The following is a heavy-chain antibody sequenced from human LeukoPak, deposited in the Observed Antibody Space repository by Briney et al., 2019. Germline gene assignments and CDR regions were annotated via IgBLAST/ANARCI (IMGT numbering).Heavy chain of an antibody. D-gene: IGHD5-12*01. CDR2: INKDGGEK. Sequence: PGGSLRLSCAASGFTFSSYWMSWVRQAPGKGLEWVANINKDGGEKYYVDSVKGRFTISRDNAKNSLYLQMNSLKTEDTAVYYCTAAFLGSGYDDYYYYYGMDVWGQGTTVTVSS. V-gene: IGHV3-7*03. CDR1: GFTFSSYW. CDR3: TAAFLGSGYDDYYYYYGMDV. J-gene: IGHJ6*02.